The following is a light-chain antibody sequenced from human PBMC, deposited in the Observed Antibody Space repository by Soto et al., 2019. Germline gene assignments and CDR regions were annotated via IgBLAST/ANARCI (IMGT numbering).Light chain of an antibody. V-gene: IGKV1-5*01. J-gene: IGKJ4*01. Sequence: DVQITQCPSNLSESVGDRVTLSCRASQNIRSRLAWFQQKPGKAPKLLIYDASSLESGVPARFSGSRSGTEFTLTINSLQSEDFAVYYCQRYNNWPLTFGGGTKV. CDR1: QNIRSR. CDR3: QRYNNWPLT. CDR2: DAS.